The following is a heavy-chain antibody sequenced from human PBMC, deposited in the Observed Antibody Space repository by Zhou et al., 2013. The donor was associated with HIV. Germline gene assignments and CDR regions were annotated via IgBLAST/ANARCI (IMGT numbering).Heavy chain of an antibody. CDR3: ATGSAGPALSAMLDS. Sequence: QVQLVQSGAELKEPGASVKVSCKASGYTFTNYDINWVRQAPGQGLEWMGGIIPIGETANYAQRLQGRVRMSTDAFTMTAYMELTSLRSQDTAMYYCATGSAGPALSAMLDSWGQGTLVTVSS. J-gene: IGHJ4*02. CDR1: GYTFTNYD. V-gene: IGHV1-69*05. CDR2: IIPIGETA.